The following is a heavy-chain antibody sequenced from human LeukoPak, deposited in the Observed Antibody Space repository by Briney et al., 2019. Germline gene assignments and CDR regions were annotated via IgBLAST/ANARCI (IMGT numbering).Heavy chain of an antibody. V-gene: IGHV1-2*02. D-gene: IGHD3-10*01. J-gene: IGHJ5*02. Sequence: ASVKVSCKASGYTFAGYYMHWVRQAPGQGLEWMGWINPNSGGTNYAQKFQGRVTMTRDTSISTAYMELSRLRSDDTAVYYRARDYYGSGIDPWGQGTLVTVSS. CDR1: GYTFAGYY. CDR2: INPNSGGT. CDR3: ARDYYGSGIDP.